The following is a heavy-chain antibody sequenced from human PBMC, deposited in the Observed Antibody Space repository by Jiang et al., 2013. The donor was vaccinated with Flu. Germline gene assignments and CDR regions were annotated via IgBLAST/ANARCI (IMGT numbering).Heavy chain of an antibody. D-gene: IGHD1-1*01. CDR1: GGSISSSSYY. V-gene: IGHV4-39*01. CDR2: IYYSGST. CDR3: ARRGVELEGVLYYFDY. Sequence: TCTVSGGSISSSSYYWGWIRQPPGKGLEWIGSIYYSGSTYYNPSLKSRVTISVDTSKNQFSLKLSSVTAADTAVYYCARRGVELEGVLYYFDYWGQGTLVTVSS. J-gene: IGHJ4*02.